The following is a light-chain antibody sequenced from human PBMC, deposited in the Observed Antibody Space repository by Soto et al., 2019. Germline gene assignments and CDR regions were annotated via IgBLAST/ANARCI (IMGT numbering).Light chain of an antibody. CDR2: GVS. CDR1: QSVSSN. CDR3: HQYGSSPQT. J-gene: IGKJ1*01. Sequence: EIVMTQSPATLSVSPGERATLSCRASQSVSSNLAWYQQKPGQPPRLLIYGVSSRGYGIPDRFSGSGSGTEFTLTVDRLEPEDFAVYYCHQYGSSPQTFGRGTKVDIK. V-gene: IGKV3-20*01.